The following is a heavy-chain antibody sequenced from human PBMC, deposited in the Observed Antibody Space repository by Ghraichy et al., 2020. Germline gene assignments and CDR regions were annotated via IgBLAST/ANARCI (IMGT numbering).Heavy chain of an antibody. V-gene: IGHV1-46*01. Sequence: ASVKVSCKASGYTFTSYYMHWVRQAPGQGLEWMGIINPSGGSTSYAQKFQGRVTMTRDTSTSTVYMELSSLRSEDTAVYYCAREEVGATIYYYGMDVWGQGTTVTVSS. CDR3: AREEVGATIYYYGMDV. D-gene: IGHD1-26*01. CDR2: INPSGGST. J-gene: IGHJ6*02. CDR1: GYTFTSYY.